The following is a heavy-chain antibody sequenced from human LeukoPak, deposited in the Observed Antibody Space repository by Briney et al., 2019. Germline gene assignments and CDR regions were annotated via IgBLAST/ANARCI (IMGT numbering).Heavy chain of an antibody. CDR1: GFTFSTYA. CDR2: ISYDGSDQ. Sequence: GRSLRLSCEASGFTFSTYAMHWVRQAPGKGLEWVAVISYDGSDQYYADSVKGRFTTSRDNSKNTLYLQMNSLRAEDTAVYYCAKEEQWELQGMDVWGQGTTVTVSS. D-gene: IGHD1-26*01. V-gene: IGHV3-30-3*01. CDR3: AKEEQWELQGMDV. J-gene: IGHJ6*02.